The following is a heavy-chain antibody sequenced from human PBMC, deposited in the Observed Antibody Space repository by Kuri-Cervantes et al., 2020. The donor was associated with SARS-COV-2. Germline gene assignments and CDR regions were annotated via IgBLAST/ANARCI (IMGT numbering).Heavy chain of an antibody. CDR1: GFTFSSYW. Sequence: GESLKISCAASGFTFSSYWMSGVRQAPGQGLEWGANRKQDVSEKYYVDSVKGRLNISRNNAKNSLYLPMKSLRAEYTAGYYGASKRNNYDFWSGPICDFENWGQGTLVTVSS. J-gene: IGHJ4*02. CDR3: ASKRNNYDFWSGPICDFEN. D-gene: IGHD3-3*01. CDR2: RKQDVSEK. V-gene: IGHV3-7*01.